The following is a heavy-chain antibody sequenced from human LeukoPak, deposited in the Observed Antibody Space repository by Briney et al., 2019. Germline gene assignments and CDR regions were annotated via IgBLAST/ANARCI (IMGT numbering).Heavy chain of an antibody. D-gene: IGHD6-19*01. Sequence: AASVKVSCKASGYTFTGYYMHWVRQAPGQGLEWMGWINPNSGGTNYAQKFQGRVTMTRDTSISTAYMELSRLRSDDTAVYYCNLGIAVAGTPYYYGMDVWGQGTTVTVSS. J-gene: IGHJ6*02. CDR3: NLGIAVAGTPYYYGMDV. CDR1: GYTFTGYY. V-gene: IGHV1-2*02. CDR2: INPNSGGT.